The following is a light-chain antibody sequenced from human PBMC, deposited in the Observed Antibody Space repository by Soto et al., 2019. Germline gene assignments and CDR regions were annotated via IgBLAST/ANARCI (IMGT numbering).Light chain of an antibody. V-gene: IGKV3-11*01. CDR2: DVS. Sequence: EVVLTQSPATLSLSPGGSATLSCRASQSVSSYVAWYQQRPGQALRLLIYDVSKRATGIPARFSGSGSGTDFTLTISSLEPEDFAIQFCHQRSNWPLTFGGGTKLEIK. CDR3: HQRSNWPLT. CDR1: QSVSSY. J-gene: IGKJ4*01.